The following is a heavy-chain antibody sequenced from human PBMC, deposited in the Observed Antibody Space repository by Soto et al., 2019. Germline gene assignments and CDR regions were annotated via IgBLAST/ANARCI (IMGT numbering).Heavy chain of an antibody. CDR1: GFTFSGSA. CDR2: IRSKANSYAT. D-gene: IGHD3-16*01. Sequence: GGSLRLSCAASGFTFSGSAMHWVRQASGKGLEWVGRIRSKANSYATAYAASVKGRFTISRDDSKNTAYLQMNSLKTEDTAVYYCAADLPDWGAYAFDYWGQGNLVTVSS. J-gene: IGHJ4*02. V-gene: IGHV3-73*01. CDR3: AADLPDWGAYAFDY.